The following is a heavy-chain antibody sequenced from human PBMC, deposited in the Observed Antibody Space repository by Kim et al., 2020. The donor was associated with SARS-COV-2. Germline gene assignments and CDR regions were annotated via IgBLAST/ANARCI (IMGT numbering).Heavy chain of an antibody. Sequence: AQKFQGRVTMTEDTSTDTAYMELSSLRSEDTAVYYCATALEDSSGFHPAYWGQGTLVTVSS. CDR3: ATALEDSSGFHPAY. D-gene: IGHD3-22*01. V-gene: IGHV1-24*01. J-gene: IGHJ4*02.